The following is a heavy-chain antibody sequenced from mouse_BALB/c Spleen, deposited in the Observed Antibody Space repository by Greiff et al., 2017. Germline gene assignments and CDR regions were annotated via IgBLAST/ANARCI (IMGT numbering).Heavy chain of an antibody. J-gene: IGHJ1*01. CDR2: ISSGSSTI. D-gene: IGHD2-10*02. Sequence: EVQLVESGGGLVQPGGSRKLSCAASGFTFSSFGMHWVRQAPEKGLEWVAYISSGSSTIYYADTVKGRFTISRDNPKNTLFLQMTSLRSEDTAMYYCARLGPYGNYWYFDVWGAGTTVTVSS. CDR1: GFTFSSFG. CDR3: ARLGPYGNYWYFDV. V-gene: IGHV5-17*02.